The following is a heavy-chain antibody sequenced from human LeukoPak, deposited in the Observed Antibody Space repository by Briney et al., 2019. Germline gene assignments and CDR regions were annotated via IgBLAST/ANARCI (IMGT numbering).Heavy chain of an antibody. D-gene: IGHD1-26*01. Sequence: GGSLGLSCAASGFTFSNYWMHWVRQAPGKGLMWVSRIKGDGIDTIGADFVKGRFTTSRDNAKNTLYLQMNSLRAEDTATYYCVRDQSLWALDIWGQGTTVTVSS. J-gene: IGHJ3*02. CDR3: VRDQSLWALDI. V-gene: IGHV3-74*01. CDR2: IKGDGIDT. CDR1: GFTFSNYW.